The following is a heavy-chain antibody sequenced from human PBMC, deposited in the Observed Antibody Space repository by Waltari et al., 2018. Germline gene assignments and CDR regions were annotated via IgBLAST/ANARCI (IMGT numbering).Heavy chain of an antibody. D-gene: IGHD6-13*01. CDR2: IYHSGST. V-gene: IGHV4-38-2*01. CDR3: ARTHEEYSSSWFFDY. Sequence: QVQLQESGPGLVKPSATLSLTCAVSGYSISSGYYCGWNRQPPGKGLEWIGSIYHSGSTYYNPSLKSRVTISVDTSKNQFSLKLSSVTAADTAVYYCARTHEEYSSSWFFDYWGQGTLVTVSS. J-gene: IGHJ4*02. CDR1: GYSISSGYY.